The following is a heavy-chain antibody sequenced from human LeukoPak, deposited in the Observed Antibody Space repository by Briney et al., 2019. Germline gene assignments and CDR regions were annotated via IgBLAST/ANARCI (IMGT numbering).Heavy chain of an antibody. CDR3: ARDIEAAGLFLDY. V-gene: IGHV3-7*01. J-gene: IGHJ4*02. CDR2: MKYDGSEN. D-gene: IGHD6-13*01. CDR1: GFTFSSYW. Sequence: GGSLRLSCAASGFTFSSYWMSWVRRAPGKGLEWVANMKYDGSENYYVDSVKGRFTISRDNAKNSLYLQMNSLRAEDTAVYYCARDIEAAGLFLDYWGQGTLVTVSS.